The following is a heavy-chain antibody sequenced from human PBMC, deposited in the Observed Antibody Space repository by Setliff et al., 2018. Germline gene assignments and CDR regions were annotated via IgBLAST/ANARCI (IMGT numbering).Heavy chain of an antibody. CDR2: ISRGGNTI. D-gene: IGHD4-17*01. V-gene: IGHV3-11*04. Sequence: GGSLRLSCAASGFTFSDYYMNWIRQAPGKGLEWVSYISRGGNTIYYADSVKGRFTISRDNAKESLYLQMNNLGAEDTAVYFCVRDRSGDYAFDFWGQGTLVTVS. CDR1: GFTFSDYY. CDR3: VRDRSGDYAFDF. J-gene: IGHJ4*02.